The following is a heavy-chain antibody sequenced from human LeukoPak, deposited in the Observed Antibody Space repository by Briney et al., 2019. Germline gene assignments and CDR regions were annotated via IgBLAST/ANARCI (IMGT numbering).Heavy chain of an antibody. CDR1: GFTFSGYC. V-gene: IGHV3-48*01. Sequence: GGSLRLSCAASGFTFSGYCMNWVRQAPGKGLEGVSYISSSSSTIYYADSVKGRFTISRDNAKSSLYLQMNSLRAEDTAVYYCARAAGYYYMDVWGKGTTVTVSS. CDR3: ARAAGYYYMDV. J-gene: IGHJ6*03. CDR2: ISSSSSTI.